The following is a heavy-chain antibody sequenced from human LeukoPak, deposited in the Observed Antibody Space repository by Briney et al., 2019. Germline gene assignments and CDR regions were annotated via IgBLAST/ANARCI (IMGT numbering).Heavy chain of an antibody. CDR2: ISAYNGDT. D-gene: IGHD6-19*01. Sequence: ASVKVSCKASGYTFTSYGISWVRQAPGQGLEWMGWISAYNGDTNYAQKLQGRVTMTTDTSTSTAYMELRSLRSDDTAVYYCARDKGDSSGSFGAFDIWGQGTMVTVSS. V-gene: IGHV1-18*01. CDR1: GYTFTSYG. J-gene: IGHJ3*02. CDR3: ARDKGDSSGSFGAFDI.